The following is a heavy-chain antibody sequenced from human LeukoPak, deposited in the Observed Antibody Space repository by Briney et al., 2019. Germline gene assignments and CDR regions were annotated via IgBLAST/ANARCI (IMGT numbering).Heavy chain of an antibody. D-gene: IGHD3-10*01. CDR3: AKGPDESHLIWFGELFDY. CDR2: ISGSGGNT. J-gene: IGHJ4*02. V-gene: IGHV3-23*01. CDR1: GFTFSSYA. Sequence: GGSLRLSCAASGFTFSSYAMSWVRQAPGKGLEWVSAISGSGGNTYYADSVKGRFTISRDNSKNTLYLQMNSLRAEDTAVYYCAKGPDESHLIWFGELFDYWGQGTLVTVSS.